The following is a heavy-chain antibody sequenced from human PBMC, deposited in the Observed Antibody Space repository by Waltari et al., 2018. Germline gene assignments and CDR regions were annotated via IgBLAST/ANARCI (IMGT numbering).Heavy chain of an antibody. D-gene: IGHD5-12*01. V-gene: IGHV1-2*02. CDR2: INSNSGDT. CDR3: ARGGSDYRYYFDS. Sequence: QVQLVQSGAEVKKPGASVKVSCKTSGYTFTAYYMHWVRQTPGQGLEWLGWINSNSGDTNYAQRLQGRVTLTRDTSISTAYMEVSSLRSDDTAMYYCARGGSDYRYYFDSWGQGTLVTVSS. CDR1: GYTFTAYY. J-gene: IGHJ4*02.